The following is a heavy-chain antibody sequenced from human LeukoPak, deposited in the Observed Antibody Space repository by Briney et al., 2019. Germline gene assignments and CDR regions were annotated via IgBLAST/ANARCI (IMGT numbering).Heavy chain of an antibody. V-gene: IGHV4-34*01. J-gene: IGHJ6*02. D-gene: IGHD3-3*01. CDR1: GGSFSGYY. CDR3: ARDRIFGVVRYYYYYGMDV. Sequence: PSETLSLTCAVYGGSFSGYYWSWIRQPPGKGLEWIGEINHGGSTNYNPSLKSRVTISVDTSKNQFSLKLSSVTAADTAVYYCARDRIFGVVRYYYYYGMDVWGQGTTVTVSS. CDR2: INHGGST.